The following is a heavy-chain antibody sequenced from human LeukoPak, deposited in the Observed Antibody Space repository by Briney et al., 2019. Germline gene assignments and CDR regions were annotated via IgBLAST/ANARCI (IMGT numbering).Heavy chain of an antibody. J-gene: IGHJ5*02. V-gene: IGHV1-69*05. CDR3: ARGAYYYDSSGYYLEYNWFNP. CDR1: GGTFSSCA. CDR2: IIPIFGTA. D-gene: IGHD3-22*01. Sequence: SVKVSCKASGGTFSSCAISWVRQAPGQGLEWMGGIIPIFGTANYAQKFQGRVTITTDESTSTAYIELSSLRSEDTAVYYCARGAYYYDSSGYYLEYNWFNPWGQGTLVTVSS.